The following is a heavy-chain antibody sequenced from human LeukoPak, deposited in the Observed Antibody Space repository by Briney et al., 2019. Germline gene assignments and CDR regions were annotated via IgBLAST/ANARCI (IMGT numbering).Heavy chain of an antibody. CDR3: ARDRGPHSSSPNSGAFDI. V-gene: IGHV3-23*01. D-gene: IGHD6-6*01. Sequence: GGSLRLSCAASGFTFSSYGMSWVRQAPGKGLEWVSAISGSGGSTYYADSMKGRFTISRDNAKNSLYLQMNSLRAEDTAVYYCARDRGPHSSSPNSGAFDIWGQGTMVTVSS. CDR1: GFTFSSYG. CDR2: ISGSGGST. J-gene: IGHJ3*02.